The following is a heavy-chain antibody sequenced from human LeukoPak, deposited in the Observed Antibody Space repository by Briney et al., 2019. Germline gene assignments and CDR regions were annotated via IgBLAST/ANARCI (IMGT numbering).Heavy chain of an antibody. D-gene: IGHD3-22*01. V-gene: IGHV4-59*01. CDR1: GGSISGFY. CDR3: ARGRYYESSGYYVWYFDL. CDR2: IYYSGSS. Sequence: SETLSLTCTVSGGSISGFYWSWLRQPPGKGLEWIGYIYYSGSSNYNPSLKSRVTISLDTSKNQFSLKLSSVTAADTAVYFCARGRYYESSGYYVWYFDLWGRGTLVTVSS. J-gene: IGHJ2*01.